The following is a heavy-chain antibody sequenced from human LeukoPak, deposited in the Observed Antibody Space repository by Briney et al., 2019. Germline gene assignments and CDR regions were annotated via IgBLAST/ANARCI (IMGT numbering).Heavy chain of an antibody. D-gene: IGHD6-19*01. CDR1: GGSISSGGYS. J-gene: IGHJ4*02. CDR3: ARVIAVAGPFDY. V-gene: IGHV4-30-2*01. CDR2: IYHSGST. Sequence: PSETLSLTCAVSGGSISSGGYSWSWIRQPPGKGLEWIGYIYHSGSTYYNPSLKSRVTISVDRSKNQFSLKLSSVTAADTAVYYCARVIAVAGPFDYWGQGTLVTVSS.